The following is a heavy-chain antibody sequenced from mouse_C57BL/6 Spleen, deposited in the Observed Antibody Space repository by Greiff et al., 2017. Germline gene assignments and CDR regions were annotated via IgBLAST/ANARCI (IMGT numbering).Heavy chain of an antibody. Sequence: EVQLQQSGPELVKPGASVKISCKASGYTFTDYYMNWVKQSHGKSLEWIGDINPNNGGTSYNQKFKGKATLTVDKSSSTAYMELRSLTSEDSAVYYCARRGYGNYVHWYFDVWGTGTTVTVSS. J-gene: IGHJ1*03. D-gene: IGHD2-1*01. CDR3: ARRGYGNYVHWYFDV. CDR2: INPNNGGT. CDR1: GYTFTDYY. V-gene: IGHV1-26*01.